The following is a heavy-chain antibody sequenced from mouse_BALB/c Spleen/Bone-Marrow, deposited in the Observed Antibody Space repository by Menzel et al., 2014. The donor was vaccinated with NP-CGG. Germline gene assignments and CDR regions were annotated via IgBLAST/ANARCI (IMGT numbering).Heavy chain of an antibody. D-gene: IGHD2-3*01. V-gene: IGHV1S135*01. CDR1: GYAFTSYN. CDR2: IDPYNGGT. Sequence: VHVKQSGPVLVKPGASVKVSCKASGYAFTSYNMYWVRQSHGKSLEWIGYIDPYNGGTSYNQKFKGKATLTVDKSSSTAYMHLNSLTSEDSAVYYCARDDGPYRGYWGQGTTLTVSS. J-gene: IGHJ2*01. CDR3: ARDDGPYRGY.